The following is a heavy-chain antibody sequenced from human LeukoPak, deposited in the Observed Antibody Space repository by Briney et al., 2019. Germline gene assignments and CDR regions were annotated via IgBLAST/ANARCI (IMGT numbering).Heavy chain of an antibody. Sequence: SETLSLTCTVSGGSVSSGSYYWTWIRQPPGKGLEWIGYISYSGSTNFNPSLKSRVTISVDTSKNQFSLNLSSVTATDTAVYYCARRGTGGRSFDIWGQGTMVTVSS. CDR2: ISYSGST. J-gene: IGHJ3*02. V-gene: IGHV4-61*01. CDR1: GGSVSSGSYY. CDR3: ARRGTGGRSFDI. D-gene: IGHD2-8*02.